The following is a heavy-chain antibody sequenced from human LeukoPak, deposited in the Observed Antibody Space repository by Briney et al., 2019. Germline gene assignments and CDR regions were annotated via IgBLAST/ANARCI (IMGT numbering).Heavy chain of an antibody. Sequence: GGSLRLSCTTSGITFSNSWMSWGRQAPGKGLEWVAPIRPDGSEGYYADSVRGRFTISTDNSKNSFYLQMSSLRAEDTGVFYCARDVAYSAFDYWGQGTLVTVSS. CDR2: IRPDGSEG. D-gene: IGHD2-21*01. CDR1: GITFSNSW. V-gene: IGHV3-7*01. CDR3: ARDVAYSAFDY. J-gene: IGHJ4*02.